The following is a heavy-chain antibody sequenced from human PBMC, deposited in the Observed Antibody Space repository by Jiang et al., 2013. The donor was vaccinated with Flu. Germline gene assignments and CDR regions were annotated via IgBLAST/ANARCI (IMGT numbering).Heavy chain of an antibody. CDR1: GFNFDTYG. V-gene: IGHV3-33*01. J-gene: IGHJ6*02. D-gene: IGHD3-3*01. CDR2: IWHDGSYE. CDR3: ARPQEPYDFWSGWDV. Sequence: VQLLESGGGVVQPGRSLRLSCAGFGFNFDTYGMHWVRQAPGKGLEWVAVIWHDGSYENYGGPVKGRFTISRDNSKNTLYLQMNSLRVEDTAVYYCARPQEPYDFWSGWDVWGQGTTVTVSS.